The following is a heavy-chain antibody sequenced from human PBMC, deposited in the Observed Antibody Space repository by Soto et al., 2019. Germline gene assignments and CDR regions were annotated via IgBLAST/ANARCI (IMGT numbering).Heavy chain of an antibody. D-gene: IGHD2-21*01. Sequence: QVQLVQSGAEVKKPGSSVKVSCKASGGTFSSYTISWVRQAPGQGLEWMGRIIPILGIANYAQKFQGRVTITADKSTSTAYMELSSLRSEDTAVYYCSCGLDYYGMAVWGQGTTVTVSS. CDR3: SCGLDYYGMAV. V-gene: IGHV1-69*02. CDR1: GGTFSSYT. J-gene: IGHJ6*02. CDR2: IIPILGIA.